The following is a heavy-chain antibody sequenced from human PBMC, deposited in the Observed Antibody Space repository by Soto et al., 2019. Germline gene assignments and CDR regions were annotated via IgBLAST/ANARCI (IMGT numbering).Heavy chain of an antibody. CDR1: GFPFTTYG. J-gene: IGHJ4*02. CDR3: VGGQYYFDY. D-gene: IGHD3-10*01. CDR2: ISYDGSNK. Sequence: QVQLVESGGGVGQPGTSLRLSCAASGFPFTTYGMHWVREAPTKGLDWVAVISYDGSNKYYADSVRGRFTISRDNSKNTLYLQMNSLRPEDTALYYCVGGQYYFDYRGQGTLVTVSS. V-gene: IGHV3-30*03.